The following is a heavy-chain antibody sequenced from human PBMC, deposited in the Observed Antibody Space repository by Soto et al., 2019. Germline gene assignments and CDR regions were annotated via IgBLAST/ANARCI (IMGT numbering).Heavy chain of an antibody. V-gene: IGHV1-18*01. CDR1: GGTFSSYA. D-gene: IGHD1-26*01. Sequence: ASVKVSCKASGGTFSSYAISWARQAPGQGLEWMGWISAYNGNTNYAQKLQGRVTMTTDTSTSTAYMELRSLRSDDTAVYYCATASGSSYWYDTWGQGTLITASS. CDR3: ATASGSSYWYDT. CDR2: ISAYNGNT. J-gene: IGHJ5*02.